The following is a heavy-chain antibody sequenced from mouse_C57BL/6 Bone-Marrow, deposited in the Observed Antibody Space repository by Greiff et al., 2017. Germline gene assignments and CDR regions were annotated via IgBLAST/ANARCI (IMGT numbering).Heavy chain of an antibody. CDR1: GYAFGSYW. CDR2: IYPGDGDT. D-gene: IGHD1-1*01. V-gene: IGHV1-80*01. CDR3: ARCPSTVVATEAMDY. J-gene: IGHJ4*01. Sequence: VQLKESGAELVKPGASVKISCKASGYAFGSYWMNWVKQRPGKGLEWIGQIYPGDGDTNYNGKFKGKATLTADKSSSTAYMQLSSLTSEDSAVYFCARCPSTVVATEAMDYWGQGTSVTVSS.